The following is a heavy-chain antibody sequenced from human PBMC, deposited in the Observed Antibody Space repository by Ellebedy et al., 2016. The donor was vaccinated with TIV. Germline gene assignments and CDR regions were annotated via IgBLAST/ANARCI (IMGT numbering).Heavy chain of an antibody. Sequence: GGSLRLSCAASGFTFSSYWMSWVRQAPGKGLEWVANIKQDGSEKYYVDSVKGRFTISRDNAKNSLYLQMNSLRADDTAVYYCARDGGEWELFLAEGFDYWGQGTLVTVSS. D-gene: IGHD1-26*01. J-gene: IGHJ4*02. CDR3: ARDGGEWELFLAEGFDY. V-gene: IGHV3-7*01. CDR1: GFTFSSYW. CDR2: IKQDGSEK.